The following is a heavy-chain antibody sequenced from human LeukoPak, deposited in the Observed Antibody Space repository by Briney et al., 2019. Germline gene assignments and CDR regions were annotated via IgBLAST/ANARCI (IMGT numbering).Heavy chain of an antibody. D-gene: IGHD3-10*01. CDR1: GGSFSGYY. J-gene: IGHJ6*02. V-gene: IGHV4-34*01. CDR3: AREKRDYYGSGNYLDYYYGMDV. Sequence: PSETLSLTCAVYGGSFSGYYWSWIRQPPGKGLEWIGEINHSGSTNYNPSLKSRVTISVDTSKNQFSLKLSSVTAADTAVYYCAREKRDYYGSGNYLDYYYGMDVWGQGTTVTVSS. CDR2: INHSGST.